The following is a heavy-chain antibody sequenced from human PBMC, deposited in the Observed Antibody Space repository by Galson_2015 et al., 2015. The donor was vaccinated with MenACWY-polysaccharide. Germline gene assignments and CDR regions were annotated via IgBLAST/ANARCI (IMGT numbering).Heavy chain of an antibody. J-gene: IGHJ4*02. Sequence: SLRLSCAASGFTLSSYSMNWVRQAPGKGLEWVSGLSASGDKTYYADSVKGRFTISRDNSRNMLYLQMNSLRAEDTAVYHCAKSGLGTLRYSMFRGVDYWGQGTLATVSS. CDR3: AKSGLGTLRYSMFRGVDY. CDR2: LSASGDKT. D-gene: IGHD3-10*01. V-gene: IGHV3-23*01. CDR1: GFTLSSYS.